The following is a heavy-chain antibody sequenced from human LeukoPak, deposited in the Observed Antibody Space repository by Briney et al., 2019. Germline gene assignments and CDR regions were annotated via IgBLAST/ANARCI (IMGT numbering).Heavy chain of an antibody. Sequence: ASVKVSCEASGYSFTSHVISWVRQAPGQGLEWMGWISGYNGNTNYAQKFQGRVTMTTDTSTSTAYMELRSLRSDDTAIYYCARQVDTTMALPDYWGQGTLVTVSS. D-gene: IGHD5-18*01. V-gene: IGHV1-18*01. CDR2: ISGYNGNT. J-gene: IGHJ4*02. CDR1: GYSFTSHV. CDR3: ARQVDTTMALPDY.